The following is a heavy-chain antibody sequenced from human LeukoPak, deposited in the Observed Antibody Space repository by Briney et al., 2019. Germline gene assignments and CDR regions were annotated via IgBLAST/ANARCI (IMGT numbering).Heavy chain of an antibody. CDR2: IYYSGST. CDR3: ARTRYCSSTACYYFDY. D-gene: IGHD2-2*01. CDR1: GGSISSYY. Sequence: KSWETLSLTCTASGGSISSYYWSWVRQPPGKGLEWIGYIYYSGSTNYNPPLKSRVTISVDTSKNQFSLKLSSVTAADTAVYYCARTRYCSSTACYYFDYWGQGTLVTVSS. V-gene: IGHV4-59*08. J-gene: IGHJ4*02.